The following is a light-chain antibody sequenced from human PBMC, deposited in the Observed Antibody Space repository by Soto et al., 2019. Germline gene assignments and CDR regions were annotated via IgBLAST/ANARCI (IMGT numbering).Light chain of an antibody. V-gene: IGKV3-15*01. CDR3: RQYNNWSPWT. Sequence: EIVMTQSPATLSVSPGERATLSCRASQSVSSNLAWYQQKPGQAPRLLIYGASTRATGIPARFSGSGSGTEVTITIGSLQSEDFAVYYYRQYNNWSPWTVGEGTKVEIK. CDR1: QSVSSN. CDR2: GAS. J-gene: IGKJ1*01.